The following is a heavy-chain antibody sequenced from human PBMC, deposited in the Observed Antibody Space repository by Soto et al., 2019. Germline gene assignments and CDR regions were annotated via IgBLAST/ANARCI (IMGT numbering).Heavy chain of an antibody. CDR2: ISGGGSTI. CDR1: GFSFSDSY. Sequence: PGGSLRLSCAASGFSFSDSYMTWIRQAPGKGLEWVSYISGGGSTIYYADSVKGRFTMSRDNAKNSLYLQMNSLRVEDTGVYYCARGTGGYIPRAIDLRYWGQGTSVTVSS. CDR3: ARGTGGYIPRAIDLRY. J-gene: IGHJ4*02. V-gene: IGHV3-11*04. D-gene: IGHD1-1*01.